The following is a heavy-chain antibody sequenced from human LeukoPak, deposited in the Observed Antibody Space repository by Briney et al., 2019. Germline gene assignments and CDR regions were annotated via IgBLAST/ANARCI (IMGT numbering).Heavy chain of an antibody. CDR3: ARTAAGTFFDY. D-gene: IGHD6-13*01. J-gene: IGHJ4*02. Sequence: AGGCLRLSRAVSGFTVSSNYMSWVRQAPGKGLEWVSIIYSGGYTFYADSVKGRFTISRDNSKNTLYLQMNSLRAEDTAVYYCARTAAGTFFDYWGQGTLVTVSS. CDR1: GFTVSSNY. V-gene: IGHV3-53*01. CDR2: IYSGGYT.